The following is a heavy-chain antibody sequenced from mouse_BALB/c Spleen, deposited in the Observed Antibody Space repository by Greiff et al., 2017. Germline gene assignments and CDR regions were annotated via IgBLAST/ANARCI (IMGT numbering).Heavy chain of an antibody. CDR1: GYTFTSYW. V-gene: IGHV1S127*01. Sequence: VQLQQPGAELVKPGASVKMSCKASGYTFTSYWMHWVKQRPGQGLEWIGTIDPSDSYNSSNQKFKGKATFTVDTYSSKAYMQLSSLTTEDSAVYYCVAGYAMDYWGQGTSVTVSS. CDR3: VAGYAMDY. CDR2: IDPSDSYN. J-gene: IGHJ4*01.